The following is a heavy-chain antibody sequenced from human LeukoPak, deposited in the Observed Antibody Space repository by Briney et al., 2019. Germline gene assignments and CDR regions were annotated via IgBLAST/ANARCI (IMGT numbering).Heavy chain of an antibody. Sequence: GGSLRLSCAACGFTFSSYAMHWVRQAPGKGMEWVAVISYDGSNKYYADSVKGRFTISRDNSKNTLYLQMNSLGAEDTAIYCCAKFPSYDSSGHDGFDVWGQGTRVTVSS. CDR2: ISYDGSNK. CDR1: GFTFSSYA. CDR3: AKFPSYDSSGHDGFDV. V-gene: IGHV3-30-3*02. D-gene: IGHD3-22*01. J-gene: IGHJ3*01.